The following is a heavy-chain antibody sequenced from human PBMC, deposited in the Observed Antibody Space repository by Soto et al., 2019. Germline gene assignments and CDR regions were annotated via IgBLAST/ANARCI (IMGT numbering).Heavy chain of an antibody. V-gene: IGHV3-23*01. CDR2: ISGSAAST. J-gene: IGHJ6*02. CDR3: ARQRGASHYHEMDV. CDR1: GFTFSSYA. Sequence: EVQLLESRGVLVQPGGSLRLSCAASGFTFSSYAVSWVRQAPGKGLEWVSGISGSAASTYYADSVKGRFTISRDNSKNKLYLQMYSLRAEDTAVYYCARQRGASHYHEMDVWGQGTTVTVSS.